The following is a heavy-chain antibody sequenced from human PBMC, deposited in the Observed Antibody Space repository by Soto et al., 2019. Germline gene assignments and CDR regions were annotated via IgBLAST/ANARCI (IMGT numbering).Heavy chain of an antibody. CDR3: AREDIVVVPAQNWFVP. CDR2: INHSGST. Sequence: PSETLSLTCAVYGGSFSGYYWSWIRQPPGKGLEWIGEINHSGSTNYNPSLKSRVTISVDTSKNQFSLKLSSVTAADTAVYYCAREDIVVVPAQNWFVPWGPATLVTVSS. CDR1: GGSFSGYY. V-gene: IGHV4-34*01. D-gene: IGHD2-2*01. J-gene: IGHJ5*02.